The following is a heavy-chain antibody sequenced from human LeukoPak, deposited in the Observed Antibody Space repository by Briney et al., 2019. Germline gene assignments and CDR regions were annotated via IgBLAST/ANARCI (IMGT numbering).Heavy chain of an antibody. V-gene: IGHV3-11*01. CDR3: AREDYGGTNFDQ. CDR1: GFTLSDYF. Sequence: GGSLRLSCAASGFTLSDYFMIWVRQVPGKGLQWVAYISKTGATIQYEDSVKGRFTISRDNTQNALYLLMNSLRVDDTGMYFCAREDYGGTNFDQWGQETLVTVYS. CDR2: ISKTGATI. J-gene: IGHJ4*02. D-gene: IGHD4-23*01.